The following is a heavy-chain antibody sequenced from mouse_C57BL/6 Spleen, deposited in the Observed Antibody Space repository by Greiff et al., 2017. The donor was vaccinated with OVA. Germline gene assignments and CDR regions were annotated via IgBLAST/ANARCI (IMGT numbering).Heavy chain of an antibody. V-gene: IGHV1-55*01. D-gene: IGHD2-1*01. CDR2: IYPGSGST. Sequence: VQLQQPGAELVKPGASVKMSCKASGYTFTSYWITWVKQRPGQGLEWIGDIYPGSGSTNYNEKFKSKATLTVDTSSSTAYMQLSSLTSEDSAVYYCARGEVTTGAMDDWGQGTSVTVSS. CDR3: ARGEVTTGAMDD. J-gene: IGHJ4*01. CDR1: GYTFTSYW.